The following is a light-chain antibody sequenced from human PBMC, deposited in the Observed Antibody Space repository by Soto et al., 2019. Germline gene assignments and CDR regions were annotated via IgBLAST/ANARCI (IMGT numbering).Light chain of an antibody. CDR1: QSVSNRY. CDR2: GSS. V-gene: IGKV3-20*01. J-gene: IGKJ4*01. CDR3: QQYDSSPLT. Sequence: EIVLTQSPGTLSLSPWERATLSCRASQSVSNRYLAWYQQRPGQAPRLLIDGSSSRATGIPDRFSGSGSGTDFTLTTSILEPEDFAVYYCQQYDSSPLTFGGGTKVDIK.